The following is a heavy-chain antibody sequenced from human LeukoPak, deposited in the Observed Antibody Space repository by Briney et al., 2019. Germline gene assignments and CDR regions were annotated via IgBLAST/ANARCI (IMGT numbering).Heavy chain of an antibody. Sequence: SETLSLTCTVSGYSISSGYYWGWIRQPPGKGLEWIGSIYHSGSTYYNPSLKSRVTISVDTSKNQFSLKLSSVTAADTAVYYCARTVAGKSGWFDPWGQGTLVTVSS. J-gene: IGHJ5*02. CDR3: ARTVAGKSGWFDP. V-gene: IGHV4-38-2*02. CDR2: IYHSGST. CDR1: GYSISSGYY. D-gene: IGHD6-19*01.